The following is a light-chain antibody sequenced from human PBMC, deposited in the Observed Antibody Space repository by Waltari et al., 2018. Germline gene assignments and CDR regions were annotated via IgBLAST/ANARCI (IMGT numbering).Light chain of an antibody. Sequence: QSALTQPAPVSGSPGPSITISCTGTNTAVGSSKFVSWYQQHPGRAPQLMIYDVTERPSGISYRFSGSKSANTASLTISGLLPEDEAIYYCCSFTATHTLLFGGGTTVTVL. J-gene: IGLJ2*01. CDR1: NTAVGSSKF. CDR2: DVT. V-gene: IGLV2-14*03. CDR3: CSFTATHTLL.